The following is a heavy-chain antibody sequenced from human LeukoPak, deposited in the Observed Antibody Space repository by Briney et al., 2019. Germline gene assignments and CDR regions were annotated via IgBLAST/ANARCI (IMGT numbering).Heavy chain of an antibody. J-gene: IGHJ3*02. D-gene: IGHD3-16*01. V-gene: IGHV4-59*01. CDR3: ARDKEAGPGIPLDAAFDI. Sequence: PSETLSLTCTVSGGSISSYYWSWIRQPAGKGLEWIGYIHHTGTTNYDPSLQSRVTLSVATSKNQFSLKLTSVTAADTAVYFCARDKEAGPGIPLDAAFDIWGQGTMVTVSS. CDR1: GGSISSYY. CDR2: IHHTGTT.